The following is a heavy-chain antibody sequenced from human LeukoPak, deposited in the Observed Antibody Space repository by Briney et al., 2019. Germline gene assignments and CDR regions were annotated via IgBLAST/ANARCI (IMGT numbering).Heavy chain of an antibody. D-gene: IGHD2-15*01. Sequence: GGSLRLSCVASGFTFDDYGMSWVRQAPGKGLGWVSGINWNGGSTGYTDSVKGRFTISRDNAKNSLCLQMNSLRAEDTALYYCARELGYCSGGSCERNYYFDYWGQGTLVTVSS. V-gene: IGHV3-20*04. J-gene: IGHJ4*02. CDR2: INWNGGST. CDR3: ARELGYCSGGSCERNYYFDY. CDR1: GFTFDDYG.